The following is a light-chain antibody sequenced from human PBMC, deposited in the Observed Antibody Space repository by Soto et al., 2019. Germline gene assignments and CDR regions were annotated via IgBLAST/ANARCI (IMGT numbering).Light chain of an antibody. CDR3: QQYLSTPPGT. V-gene: IGKV4-1*01. Sequence: DIVLTQSPDSLSVSLGERATINCKSSQSVFFSSNNLNYLAWYQQKPGQPPKVLVYWASTRESGVPDRFSGSGSGTDFTLTISALQAEDVAVYYCQQYLSTPPGTFGPGTKVDI. CDR2: WAS. CDR1: QSVFFSSNNLNY. J-gene: IGKJ3*01.